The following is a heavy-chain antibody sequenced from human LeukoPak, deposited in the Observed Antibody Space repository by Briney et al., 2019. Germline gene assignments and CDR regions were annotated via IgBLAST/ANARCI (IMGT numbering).Heavy chain of an antibody. CDR2: MYYRGST. V-gene: IGHV4-39*07. CDR3: ARIDSGNFDY. Sequence: SETLSLTCTVSGGSISSSSHYWGWIRQPPGKGLEWIGSMYYRGSTYHNPSLKSRVTISVDTSKNQFSLKLSSVTAADTAVYYCARIDSGNFDYWGQGTLVTVSS. CDR1: GGSISSSSHY. J-gene: IGHJ4*02. D-gene: IGHD1-26*01.